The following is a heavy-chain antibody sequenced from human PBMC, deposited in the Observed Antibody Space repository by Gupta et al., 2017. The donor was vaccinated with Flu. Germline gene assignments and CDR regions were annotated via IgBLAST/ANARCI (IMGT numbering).Heavy chain of an antibody. J-gene: IGHJ4*02. CDR2: ISGSGGST. Sequence: EVQLLESGGGLVQPGGSLRLSFAASGFPFSTYAMRWVRQAPGGGLEWVSAISGSGGSTYYADSVKGRFTISRDNSKNTLYLQMNSLRAEDTAVYYCAKGLDNIAAAPIPNPSFDYWGQGTLVTVSS. V-gene: IGHV3-23*01. CDR3: AKGLDNIAAAPIPNPSFDY. CDR1: GFPFSTYA. D-gene: IGHD6-13*01.